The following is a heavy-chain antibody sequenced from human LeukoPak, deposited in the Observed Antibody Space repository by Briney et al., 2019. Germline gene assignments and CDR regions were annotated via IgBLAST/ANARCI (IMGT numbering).Heavy chain of an antibody. CDR2: IYPGDSDT. D-gene: IGHD3-10*01. CDR1: GYSFTSYW. Sequence: GESLKISCKGSGYSFTSYWIGWVRQMPGKGLEWVGIIYPGDSDTRYSPSFQGQVTISADKSISTAYLQWSSLKASDTAMYYCGRHYYGSGSYYSAFDIWGQGTMVTVSS. V-gene: IGHV5-51*01. CDR3: GRHYYGSGSYYSAFDI. J-gene: IGHJ3*02.